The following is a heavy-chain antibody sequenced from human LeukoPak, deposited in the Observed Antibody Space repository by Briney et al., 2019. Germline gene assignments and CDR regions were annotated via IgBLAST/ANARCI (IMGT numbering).Heavy chain of an antibody. CDR2: VSYSGTT. CDR3: PRGRDGYVNFDY. J-gene: IGHJ4*02. V-gene: IGHV4-59*12. Sequence: SATLSLTCTVAGGSISSFYWSCIRQPPGKGLEWIGCVSYSGTTNYNPSLRSRVTLSVDTSKSHFSLKLSSVTAAYSAVYYCPRGRDGYVNFDYWGQGTLVTVSS. CDR1: GGSISSFY. D-gene: IGHD5-24*01.